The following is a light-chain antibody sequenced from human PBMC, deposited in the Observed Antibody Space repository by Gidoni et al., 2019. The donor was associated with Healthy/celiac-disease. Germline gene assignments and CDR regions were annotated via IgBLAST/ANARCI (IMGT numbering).Light chain of an antibody. Sequence: QSVLTQPHSASGTPGQRVTISCSGSSSNSGSNTVNWYQQLPGTAPKLLIYSNNQRPSGVPDRFSGSKSGTSASLAISGLQSEDEADYYCAAWDDSLNGVVFGGGTKLTVL. CDR1: SSNSGSNT. CDR3: AAWDDSLNGVV. J-gene: IGLJ2*01. CDR2: SNN. V-gene: IGLV1-44*01.